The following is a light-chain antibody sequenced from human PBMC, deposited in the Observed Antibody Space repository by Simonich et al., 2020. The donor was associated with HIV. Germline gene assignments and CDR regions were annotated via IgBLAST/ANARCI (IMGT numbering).Light chain of an antibody. J-gene: IGLJ3*02. Sequence: SYELTQPPSVSVSPGHTARITCSGDALPKKYAYWYQQQSGQAPVLVIYEDSKRPSGIPERFSGYSSGTMATLTISGAQVEDEADYYCYSTDSSGNHRVFGGGTKLTVL. CDR2: EDS. CDR3: YSTDSSGNHRV. V-gene: IGLV3-10*01. CDR1: ALPKKY.